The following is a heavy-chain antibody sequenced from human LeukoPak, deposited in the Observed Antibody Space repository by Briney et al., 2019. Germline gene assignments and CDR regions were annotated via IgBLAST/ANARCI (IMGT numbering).Heavy chain of an antibody. CDR2: IYTSGST. Sequence: PSETLSLTCTVSGGSISSYYWSWIRRPAGKGLEWIGRIYTSGSTNYNPSLKSRVTMSVDTSKNQFSLKLSSVTAADTAVYYCARDASWSGWEIHYYYYYMDVWGKGTTVTVSS. CDR3: ARDASWSGWEIHYYYYYMDV. D-gene: IGHD3-3*01. CDR1: GGSISSYY. J-gene: IGHJ6*03. V-gene: IGHV4-4*07.